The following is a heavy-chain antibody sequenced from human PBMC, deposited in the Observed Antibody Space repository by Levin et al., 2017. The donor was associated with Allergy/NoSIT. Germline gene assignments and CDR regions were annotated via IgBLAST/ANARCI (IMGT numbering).Heavy chain of an antibody. CDR2: ISSSSSYT. D-gene: IGHD2-15*01. V-gene: IGHV3-11*03. Sequence: GGSLRLSCAASGFTFSDYYMSWIRQAPGKGLEWVSYISSSSSYTNYADSVKGRFTISRDNAKNSLYLQMNSLRAEDTAVYYCAATVVVATEEDYWGQGTLVTVSS. CDR3: AATVVVATEEDY. J-gene: IGHJ4*02. CDR1: GFTFSDYY.